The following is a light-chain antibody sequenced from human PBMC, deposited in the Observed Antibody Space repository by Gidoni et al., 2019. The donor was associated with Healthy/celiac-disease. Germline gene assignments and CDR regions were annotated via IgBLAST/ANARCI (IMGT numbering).Light chain of an antibody. V-gene: IGKV3-20*01. J-gene: IGKJ4*01. CDR1: QSVSSSY. Sequence: IVLTQSPGTLSLSPGERATLSCRASQSVSSSYLAWYQQKPGQAPRLLIEGASSRATGIPDRFSGSGSGTDFTLTISRLEPEDFAVYYCQQYGSSPLTFGGGTKVEIK. CDR3: QQYGSSPLT. CDR2: GAS.